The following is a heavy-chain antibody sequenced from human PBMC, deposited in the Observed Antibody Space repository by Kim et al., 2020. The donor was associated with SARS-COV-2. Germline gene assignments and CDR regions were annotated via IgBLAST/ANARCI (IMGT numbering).Heavy chain of an antibody. CDR2: NGNT. D-gene: IGHD1-26*01. V-gene: IGHV1-18*01. J-gene: IGHJ4*02. CDR3: ALLGAFDY. Sequence: NGNTNYAQKLQGRVTMTTDTSPSTAYMELRSLRSDDTAVYYCALLGAFDYWGQGTLVTVSS.